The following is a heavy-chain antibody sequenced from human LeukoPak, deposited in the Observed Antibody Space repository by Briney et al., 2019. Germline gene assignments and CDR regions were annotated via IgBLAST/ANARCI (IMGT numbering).Heavy chain of an antibody. Sequence: PSETLSLTCTVSGGSISSYYWSWIRQPPGKGLEWIGYIYYSGSTNYNPSLKSRVTISVDTSKNQFSLKLSSVTAADTAVYYCARHGYGYYYYYGMDVWGQGTTVTVSS. CDR2: IYYSGST. V-gene: IGHV4-59*08. J-gene: IGHJ6*02. CDR3: ARHGYGYYYYYGMDV. CDR1: GGSISSYY. D-gene: IGHD6-13*01.